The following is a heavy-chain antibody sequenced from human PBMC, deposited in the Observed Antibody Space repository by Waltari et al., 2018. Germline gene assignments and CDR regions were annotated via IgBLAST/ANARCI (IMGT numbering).Heavy chain of an antibody. V-gene: IGHV1-69*01. CDR1: GGTFSSYA. Sequence: QVQLVQSGAEVKKPGSSVKVSCKASGGTFSSYAISWVRQAPGQGLEWMGGRSPMFGTANDDQEGQGRVTVTADESKSTAYMELGSLRSEDTAVYYCARGDSGSYYGVSDYWGQGTLVTVSS. CDR2: RSPMFGTA. CDR3: ARGDSGSYYGVSDY. D-gene: IGHD1-26*01. J-gene: IGHJ4*02.